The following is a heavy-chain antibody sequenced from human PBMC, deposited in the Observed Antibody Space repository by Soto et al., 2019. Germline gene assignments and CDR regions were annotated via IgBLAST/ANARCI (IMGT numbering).Heavy chain of an antibody. CDR1: GITVSTFG. CDR2: VKGSGGGT. J-gene: IGHJ4*02. V-gene: IGHV3-23*01. D-gene: IGHD3-16*01. Sequence: GGSLRLSCVVSGITVSTFGMSWVRQAPGKGLEWVSTVKGSGGGTFYADSVKGRFTVSRDDSKNTVFLQMDSLRVEDSAIYYCATSFSFSVGQWGQGTQVTVSS. CDR3: ATSFSFSVGQ.